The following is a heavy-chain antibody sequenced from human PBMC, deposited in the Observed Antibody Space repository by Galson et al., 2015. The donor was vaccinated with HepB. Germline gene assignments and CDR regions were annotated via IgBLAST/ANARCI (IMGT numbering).Heavy chain of an antibody. V-gene: IGHV3-30*18. CDR3: AKDRLKRMVYAIAQGGSDY. Sequence: SLRLSCAASGFTFSSYCMHWVRQAPGKGLEWVAVISYDGSNKYYADSVKGRFTISRDNAKNTLYLQMNSLRAEDTAVYYCAKDRLKRMVYAIAQGGSDYWGQGTLVTVSS. CDR1: GFTFSSYC. D-gene: IGHD2-8*01. J-gene: IGHJ4*02. CDR2: ISYDGSNK.